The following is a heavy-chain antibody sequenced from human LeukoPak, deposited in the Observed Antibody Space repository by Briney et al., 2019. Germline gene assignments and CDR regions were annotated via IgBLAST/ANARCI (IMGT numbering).Heavy chain of an antibody. CDR2: SHYSGNT. D-gene: IGHD6-6*01. V-gene: IGHV4-59*01. Sequence: PSETLSLTCTISGGSISRYYWSWIRQPPGKGLELIGYSHYSGNTNYNPSLKSRVTISVDMSKNQFSLTLRSVAAADTAVYYCARSASSNSRSAFDIWGQGTMVTVSS. CDR1: GGSISRYY. J-gene: IGHJ3*02. CDR3: ARSASSNSRSAFDI.